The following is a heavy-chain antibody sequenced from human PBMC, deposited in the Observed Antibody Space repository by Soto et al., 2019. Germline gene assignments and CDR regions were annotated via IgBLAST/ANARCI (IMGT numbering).Heavy chain of an antibody. J-gene: IGHJ4*02. CDR2: IIPMFAAS. D-gene: IGHD2-15*01. CDR3: ARGGIVAVPAALSSYHDYTNYCFDS. V-gene: IGHV1-69*01. Sequence: QVQLAQSGAEVRKPGSSVKVSCGASGGSFSDFAFSWVRQAPGQGLEWMGGIIPMFAASKYAQRFQDRVTITADESTNTGYLAQSSLTSDDTATYYCARGGIVAVPAALSSYHDYTNYCFDSWGQGTLVTVSS. CDR1: GGSFSDFA.